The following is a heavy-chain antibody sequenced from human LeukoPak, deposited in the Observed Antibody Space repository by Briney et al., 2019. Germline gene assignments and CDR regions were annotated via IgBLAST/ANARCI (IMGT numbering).Heavy chain of an antibody. D-gene: IGHD1-26*01. CDR1: GGSFSGYY. Sequence: SETLSLTCAVYGGSFSGYYWSWIRQPPGKGLEWIGEINHSGSTNYNPSLKSRVTISVDTSKNQFSLKLSSVTAADTAVYYCARGGGSSRVFGTPVRAWFDPWGQGTLVTVSS. V-gene: IGHV4-34*01. J-gene: IGHJ5*02. CDR2: INHSGST. CDR3: ARGGGSSRVFGTPVRAWFDP.